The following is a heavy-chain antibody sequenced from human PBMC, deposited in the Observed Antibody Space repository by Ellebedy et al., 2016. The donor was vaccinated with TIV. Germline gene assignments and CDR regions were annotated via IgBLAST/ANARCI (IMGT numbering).Heavy chain of an antibody. CDR2: ISAYNGNT. D-gene: IGHD2-2*01. V-gene: IGHV1-18*01. J-gene: IGHJ6*03. Sequence: ASVKVSCXASGYTFTSYAMHWVRQAPGQGLEWMGWISAYNGNTNYAQKLQGRVTMTTDTSTSTAYMELSSLRSEDTAVYYCARAPRLSSTSGAHHYYMDVWGKGTTVTVSS. CDR1: GYTFTSYA. CDR3: ARAPRLSSTSGAHHYYMDV.